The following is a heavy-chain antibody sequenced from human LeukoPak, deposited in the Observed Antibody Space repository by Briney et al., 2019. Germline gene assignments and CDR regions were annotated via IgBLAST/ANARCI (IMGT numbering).Heavy chain of an antibody. CDR2: IYYSGGT. J-gene: IGHJ4*02. CDR3: ARGATMDFDY. Sequence: SETLSLXCTVSGGSSSSYYWRWIRQPPGKGLEWIGYIYYSGGTNYNPSLKSRVTISVDTSKNQFSLKLSSVTAADTAVYYCARGATMDFDYWGQGTLVTVSS. D-gene: IGHD5-12*01. CDR1: GGSSSSYY. V-gene: IGHV4-59*01.